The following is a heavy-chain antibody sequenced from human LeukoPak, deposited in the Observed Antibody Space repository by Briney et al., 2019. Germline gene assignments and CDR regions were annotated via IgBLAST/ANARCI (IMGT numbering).Heavy chain of an antibody. D-gene: IGHD3-3*01. CDR2: IIPIFGTA. Sequence: SVKVSCKASGGTFSSYAISWVRQAPGQGLEWMGGIIPIFGTANYAQKFQGRVTTTTDESTSTAYMELSSLRSEDTAVYYCASTRSYDFWSGYSTFDYWGQGTLVTVSS. V-gene: IGHV1-69*05. J-gene: IGHJ4*02. CDR3: ASTRSYDFWSGYSTFDY. CDR1: GGTFSSYA.